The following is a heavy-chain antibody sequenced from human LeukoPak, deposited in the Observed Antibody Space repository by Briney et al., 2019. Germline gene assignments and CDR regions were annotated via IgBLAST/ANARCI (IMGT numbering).Heavy chain of an antibody. J-gene: IGHJ4*02. CDR2: IYCSGST. V-gene: IGHV4-59*08. CDR3: ARQGTDYSSSWYY. D-gene: IGHD6-13*01. Sequence: SETLSLTCSVSGVSICTHYWSWIRQPPGKGLEYIGYIYCSGSTNYNPSLKSRVTISVDTSKNQFSLKLSSVTAADTAVYYCARQGTDYSSSWYYWGQGILVTVSS. CDR1: GVSICTHY.